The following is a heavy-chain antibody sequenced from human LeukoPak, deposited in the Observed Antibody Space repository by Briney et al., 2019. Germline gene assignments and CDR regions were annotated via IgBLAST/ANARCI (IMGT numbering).Heavy chain of an antibody. J-gene: IGHJ4*02. V-gene: IGHV3-23*01. D-gene: IGHD3-10*01. CDR3: AKDRITIPY. Sequence: GGSLRLSCAASGFTFSNYGMTWVRQAPGKGLEWVSAISGSGGSTYYAESVKGRFTISRDNSKNTLFLQMNSLRAEDTAVHYCAKDRITIPYWGQGTLVTVSS. CDR2: ISGSGGST. CDR1: GFTFSNYG.